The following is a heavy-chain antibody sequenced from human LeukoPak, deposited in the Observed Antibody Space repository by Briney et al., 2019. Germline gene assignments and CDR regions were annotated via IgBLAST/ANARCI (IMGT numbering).Heavy chain of an antibody. D-gene: IGHD5-24*01. CDR1: AFTFSSYA. CDR2: ISGSGGST. CDR3: AKDQMGCPDY. Sequence: GGSLRLSCAASAFTFSSYAMSWVRQAPEKGLEWVSSISGSGGSTYYAGSVKGRFTISRDNSKNTLYLQMNSLRAEDTALYYCAKDQMGCPDYWGQGTLVTVSS. V-gene: IGHV3-23*01. J-gene: IGHJ4*02.